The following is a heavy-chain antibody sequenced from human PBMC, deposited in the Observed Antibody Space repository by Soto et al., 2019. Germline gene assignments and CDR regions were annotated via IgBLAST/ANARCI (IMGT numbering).Heavy chain of an antibody. CDR1: GGTFSSYA. CDR3: ATRRDGYEYYYYGMDV. V-gene: IGHV1-69*01. Sequence: QVQLVQSGAAVKKPGSSVKVSCKASGGTFSSYAISWVRQAPGQGLEWMGGIIPIFGTANYAQKFQGRVRITADESTSTGYIELSSLRSEDTAVYYCATRRDGYEYYYYGMDVWGQGTTVTVSS. D-gene: IGHD2-21*01. J-gene: IGHJ6*02. CDR2: IIPIFGTA.